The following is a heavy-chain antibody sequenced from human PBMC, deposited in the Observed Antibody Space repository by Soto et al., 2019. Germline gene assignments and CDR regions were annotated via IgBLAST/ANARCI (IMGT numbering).Heavy chain of an antibody. Sequence: EVQLVESGGGLIQPGGSLRLSCAVSGFNVTNTYMHWVRQAPGKGLEWVSVIYRGVSTFYADSVNGRFTVARDDSKNTVSLQMNSLRAEDTAVYYCARDRSDSSRADSFDIWGQGTMVTVSS. CDR1: GFNVTNTY. J-gene: IGHJ3*02. D-gene: IGHD6-6*01. CDR2: IYRGVST. V-gene: IGHV3-53*01. CDR3: ARDRSDSSRADSFDI.